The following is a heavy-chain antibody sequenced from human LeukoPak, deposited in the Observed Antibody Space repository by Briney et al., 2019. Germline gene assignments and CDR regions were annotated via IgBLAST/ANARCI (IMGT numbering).Heavy chain of an antibody. Sequence: SSETLALTCIVSGGPISTNAFYWGWIRQPPGKGLEWIGSIYDGGSEFYNPSLKSRVTISADTSKDQFSLKLSSVTAADTAVYYCARHPSCHRSSCFIDYWGQGTLVTVSS. D-gene: IGHD2-15*01. CDR1: GGPISTNAFY. V-gene: IGHV4-39*01. CDR3: ARHPSCHRSSCFIDY. CDR2: IYDGGSE. J-gene: IGHJ4*02.